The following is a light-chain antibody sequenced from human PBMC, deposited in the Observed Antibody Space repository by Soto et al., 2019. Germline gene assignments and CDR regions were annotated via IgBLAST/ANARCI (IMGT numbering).Light chain of an antibody. V-gene: IGKV1-5*03. CDR1: QSISSW. CDR3: QQYKSYST. CDR2: KAS. J-gene: IGKJ1*01. Sequence: DIQMTQSPSTLPASVGDRVTITCRASQSISSWLAWYQQKPGKAPKLLIYKASSLESGVPSRFSGSGSGTEFTLTISSLQPDDFATYYCQQYKSYSTFGQGTKVDIK.